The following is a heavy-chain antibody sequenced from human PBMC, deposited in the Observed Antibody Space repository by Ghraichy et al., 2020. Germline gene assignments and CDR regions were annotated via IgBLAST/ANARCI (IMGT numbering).Heavy chain of an antibody. Sequence: SQTSLTCVISGDSVSSNSAAWNWIRQSPSRGLEWLGRTYYRSKWYNDYAVSVKSRITINPDTSKNQFSLQLNSVTPEDTAVYYCAREDSQFAGDSDYWYFDLWGRGTLVTVSS. CDR3: AREDSQFAGDSDYWYFDL. D-gene: IGHD7-27*01. V-gene: IGHV6-1*01. CDR2: TYYRSKWYN. CDR1: GDSVSSNSAA. J-gene: IGHJ2*01.